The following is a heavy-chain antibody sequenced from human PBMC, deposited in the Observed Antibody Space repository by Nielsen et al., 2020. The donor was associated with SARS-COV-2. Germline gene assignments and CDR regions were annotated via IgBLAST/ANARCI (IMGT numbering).Heavy chain of an antibody. CDR2: THYSGTT. J-gene: IGHJ3*02. D-gene: IGHD2-15*01. Sequence: SETLSLTCTVSGGSISSSCYYWGWMRQPPGKGLDWIGRTHYSGTTYYNPSLKSRVTISVATSKNQFSLKLSSVTAADTAVYYCARGVVVAATISDAFDIWGQGTMVTVSS. CDR3: ARGVVVAATISDAFDI. CDR1: GGSISSSCYY. V-gene: IGHV4-39*01.